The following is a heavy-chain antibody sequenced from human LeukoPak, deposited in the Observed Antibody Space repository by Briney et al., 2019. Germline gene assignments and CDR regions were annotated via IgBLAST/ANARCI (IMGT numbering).Heavy chain of an antibody. CDR3: ATSSGTYFRY. CDR2: FDREDGET. CDR1: GYTLTQLV. Sequence: ASVKVSCKDSGYTLTQLVIHWVRQAPGKGLEWMGGFDREDGETIYAQKFQDRVTMTEDTSTDTAYMELSSLRSEDTAFYYCATSSGTYFRYWGQGTLVTVS. J-gene: IGHJ4*02. D-gene: IGHD1-26*01. V-gene: IGHV1-24*01.